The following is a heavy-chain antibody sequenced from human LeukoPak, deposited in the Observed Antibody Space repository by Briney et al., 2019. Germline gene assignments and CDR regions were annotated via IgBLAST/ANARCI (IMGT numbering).Heavy chain of an antibody. CDR2: IYYSGST. V-gene: IGHV4-59*08. J-gene: IGHJ6*03. Sequence: SETLSLTCTVSGGSISSYYWSWIRQPPGKGLEWIGYIYYSGSTNYNPSLKSRLTISVDTSKNQFSLKLSSVTAADTAVYYCARGRGGIPYYYYYMDVWGKGTTVTVSS. D-gene: IGHD2-21*01. CDR1: GGSISSYY. CDR3: ARGRGGIPYYYYYMDV.